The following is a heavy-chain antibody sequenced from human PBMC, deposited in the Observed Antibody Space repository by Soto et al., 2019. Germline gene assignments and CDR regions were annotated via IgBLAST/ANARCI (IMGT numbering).Heavy chain of an antibody. CDR3: ARGRRLAAHGRSPYGMDV. CDR2: IIPIFGTA. CDR1: GGTFSSYA. J-gene: IGHJ6*02. Sequence: SVKVSCKASGGTFSSYAISWVRQAPGQGLGWMGGIIPIFGTANYTQKFQGRVTITADESTSTAYMELSSLRSEDTAVYYCARGRRLAAHGRSPYGMDVWGQGTTVTVSS. V-gene: IGHV1-69*13. D-gene: IGHD6-13*01.